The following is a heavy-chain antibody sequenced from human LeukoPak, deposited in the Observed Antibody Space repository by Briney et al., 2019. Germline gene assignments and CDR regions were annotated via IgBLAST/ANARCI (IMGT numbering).Heavy chain of an antibody. V-gene: IGHV3-23*01. CDR2: ISGSGGST. CDR3: VKGYCSSGNCFSRTMYYFDY. CDR1: GFTFSSYA. Sequence: PGGSLRLSCAASGFTFSSYAMSWVRQAPGKGLEWVSAISGSGGSTYYADSVKGRFTISRDNSKNTLYLQMSSLRAEDTAVYYCVKGYCSSGNCFSRTMYYFDYWGQGTLVTVSS. J-gene: IGHJ4*02. D-gene: IGHD2-15*01.